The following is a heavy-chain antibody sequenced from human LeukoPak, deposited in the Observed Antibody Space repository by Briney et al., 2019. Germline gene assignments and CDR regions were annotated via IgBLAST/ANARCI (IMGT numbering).Heavy chain of an antibody. CDR1: GFTFSSYA. V-gene: IGHV3-30*04. D-gene: IGHD6-6*01. Sequence: GGSLRLSCAASGFTFSSYAMHWVRQAPGKGLEWVAVISYDGSNKYYADSVKGRFTISRDNSKNTLYLQVNSLRAEDTAVYYCATESSSSRGDDYWGQGTLVTVSS. J-gene: IGHJ4*02. CDR3: ATESSSSRGDDY. CDR2: ISYDGSNK.